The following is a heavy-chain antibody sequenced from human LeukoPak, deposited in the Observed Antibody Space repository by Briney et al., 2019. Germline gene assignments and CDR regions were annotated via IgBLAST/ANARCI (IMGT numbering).Heavy chain of an antibody. CDR1: GYSFTSYW. J-gene: IGHJ4*02. D-gene: IGHD3-9*01. CDR3: ASEQTYYDILTGYYIGY. Sequence: PGESLKISCKGSGYSFTSYWISWVRQMPGKGLEWMGRIDPSDSYTNYSPSFQGHVTISADKSISTAYLQWSSLKASDTAMYCCASEQTYYDILTGYYIGYWGQGTLVTVSS. CDR2: IDPSDSYT. V-gene: IGHV5-10-1*01.